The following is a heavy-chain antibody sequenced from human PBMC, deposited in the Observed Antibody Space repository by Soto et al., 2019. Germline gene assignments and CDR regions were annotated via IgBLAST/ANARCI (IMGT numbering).Heavy chain of an antibody. CDR1: GGSTSSGGFY. V-gene: IGHV4-31*03. J-gene: IGHJ6*02. CDR2: IYYSGIS. CDR3: ARNGYTYGMDV. Sequence: SETLSPTCTVSGGSTSSGGFYWSWIRQHPGKGLEWTGYIYYSGISYYNPSLKSRVSISLDTSRNQFSMTLSSVTAADTAVYYCARNGYTYGMDVWGQGATVTVSS. D-gene: IGHD5-18*01.